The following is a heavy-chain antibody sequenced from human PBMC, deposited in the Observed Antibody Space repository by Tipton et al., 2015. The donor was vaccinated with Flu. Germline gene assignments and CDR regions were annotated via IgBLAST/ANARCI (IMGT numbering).Heavy chain of an antibody. J-gene: IGHJ4*02. D-gene: IGHD2-15*01. CDR3: ARESTSTNDPRSDGQASIGGSTLRDY. CDR1: GYSISSGYY. Sequence: TLSLTCIVSGYSISSGYYWGWIRQPPGKGLEWIGSIYYSGSTYYNPSLKSRVTISVDTSKNQFSLKLSSVTAADTAVYYCARESTSTNDPRSDGQASIGGSTLRDYWGRGTLVTVSS. CDR2: IYYSGST. V-gene: IGHV4-38-2*02.